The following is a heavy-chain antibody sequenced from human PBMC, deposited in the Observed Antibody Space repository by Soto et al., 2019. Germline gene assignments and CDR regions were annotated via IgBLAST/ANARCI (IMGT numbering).Heavy chain of an antibody. CDR1: GFTFSTYS. J-gene: IGHJ3*02. CDR2: ISSTSSTI. D-gene: IGHD2-15*01. Sequence: EVQLVESGGGLVQPGGSLRLSCAASGFTFSTYSMNWVRQAPGKGLEWVSYISSTSSTIFYADSVKGRFTISRDNAKNSLYLQMNSLRAEDTALYYCASPTPEWIDRSGISDIWGQGTMVIVSS. V-gene: IGHV3-48*01. CDR3: ASPTPEWIDRSGISDI.